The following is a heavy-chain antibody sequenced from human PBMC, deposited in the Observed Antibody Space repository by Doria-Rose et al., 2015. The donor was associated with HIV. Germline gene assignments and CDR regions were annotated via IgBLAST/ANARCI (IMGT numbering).Heavy chain of an antibody. J-gene: IGHJ4*02. CDR2: IFSDDER. V-gene: IGHV2-26*01. CDR3: ARIKSSRWYHKYYVDF. Sequence: QITLKESGPALVKPTETLTLTCTVSGVSLSSPGMGVSWIRQPPGKALEWLANIFSDDERSYKTSLKGRLTISRGTSKSQVVLTMTDMDPVDTATYYCARIKSSRWYHKYYVDFWGQGTLVIVSA. CDR1: GVSLSSPGMG. D-gene: IGHD6-13*01.